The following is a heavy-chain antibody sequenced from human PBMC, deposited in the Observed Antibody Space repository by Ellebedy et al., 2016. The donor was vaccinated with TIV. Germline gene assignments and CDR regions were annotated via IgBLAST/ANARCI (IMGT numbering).Heavy chain of an antibody. J-gene: IGHJ4*02. CDR2: VSSVGGSA. CDR3: AGSFYDNYAFDH. V-gene: IGHV3-30-3*01. Sequence: GESLKISCTASGFIFSNYVMHWFRHAPGRGPEWVAAVSSVGGSAYYPQPVRGRFRISRDNSKNTVSLEVESLRREDTAVYICAGSFYDNYAFDHWGQGTGVTVPS. D-gene: IGHD5/OR15-5a*01. CDR1: GFIFSNYV.